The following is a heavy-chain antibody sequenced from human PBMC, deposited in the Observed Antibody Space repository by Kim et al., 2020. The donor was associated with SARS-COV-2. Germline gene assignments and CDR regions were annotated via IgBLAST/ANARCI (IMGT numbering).Heavy chain of an antibody. Sequence: SVKVSCKASGGTFSSYAISWVRQAPGQGLEWMGRIIPILGIANYAQKFQGRVTITADKSTSTAYMELSSLRSEDTAVYYCARARIAAAGMGPTSDYYMDVWGKGTTVTVSS. CDR3: ARARIAAAGMGPTSDYYMDV. CDR1: GGTFSSYA. J-gene: IGHJ6*03. V-gene: IGHV1-69*04. CDR2: IIPILGIA. D-gene: IGHD6-13*01.